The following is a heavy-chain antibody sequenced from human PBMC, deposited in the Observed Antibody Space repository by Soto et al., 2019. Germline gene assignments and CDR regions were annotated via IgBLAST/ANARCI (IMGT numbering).Heavy chain of an antibody. V-gene: IGHV2-5*01. D-gene: IGHD5-12*01. CDR2: IYWNDDK. Sequence: SGPTLVNPTETLTLTCTLSGSSLSISGVGLGWVRQTPGKALERLALIYWNDDKHYSPSLQSRLTITKDTSKNLAVLIMTNMNPADTATYYCARGVATLPVFAFDVWGQGTVVTVSS. CDR1: GSSLSISGVG. CDR3: ARGVATLPVFAFDV. J-gene: IGHJ3*01.